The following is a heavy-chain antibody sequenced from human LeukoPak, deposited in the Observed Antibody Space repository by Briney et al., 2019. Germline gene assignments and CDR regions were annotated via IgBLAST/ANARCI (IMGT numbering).Heavy chain of an antibody. D-gene: IGHD3-22*01. CDR1: GYTFTNYD. CDR3: ARVGYYHDGSGYYSYFFDY. J-gene: IGHJ4*02. CDR2: MNTNSGNT. Sequence: ASVKVSCKASGYTFTNYDINWVRQATGQGLEWMGWMNTNSGNTGYSRKFQGRVTMTRSTSISTVYMELSGLRSEDTAVYYCARVGYYHDGSGYYSYFFDYWGQGTLVTVSS. V-gene: IGHV1-8*01.